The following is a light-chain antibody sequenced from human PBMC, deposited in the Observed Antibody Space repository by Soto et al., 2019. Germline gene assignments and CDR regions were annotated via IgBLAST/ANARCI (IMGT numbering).Light chain of an antibody. CDR2: GAF. CDR1: QSVNSN. Sequence: EIVMTQSPATLSVSPGERATLSCRASQSVNSNLAWYQQKPGQAPRLLIYGAFNRATNNSARFSGSGSGTEFTLTLSSLQSEDFAIYYCQQYNTWPRTFGQGTKVDNK. J-gene: IGKJ1*01. CDR3: QQYNTWPRT. V-gene: IGKV3D-15*01.